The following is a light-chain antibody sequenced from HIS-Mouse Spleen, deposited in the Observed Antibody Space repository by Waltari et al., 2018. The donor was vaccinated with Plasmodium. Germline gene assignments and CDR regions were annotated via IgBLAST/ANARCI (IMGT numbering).Light chain of an antibody. CDR1: SSNIGAGYD. Sequence: PGQRVTISCTGSSSNIGAGYDVHWYQQLPGTAPKLLIYGNSNRPSGVPDRFSGSKSGTSASLAITGLQAEDEADYYCQSYDSSLSGSGVFGGGTKLTVL. CDR2: GNS. V-gene: IGLV1-40*01. CDR3: QSYDSSLSGSGV. J-gene: IGLJ3*02.